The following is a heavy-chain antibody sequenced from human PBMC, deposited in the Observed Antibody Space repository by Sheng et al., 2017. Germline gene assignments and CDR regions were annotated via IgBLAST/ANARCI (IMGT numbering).Heavy chain of an antibody. Sequence: QVQLVQSGAEVKKPGSSVKVSCKASGGTFSSYAISWVRQAPGQGLEWMGGIIPIFGTANYAQKFQGRVTITTDESTSTAYMELSSLRSEDTAVYYCARGGIVVDRGYYYYYMDVWGKGTTVTVSS. CDR3: ARGGIVVDRGYYYYYMDV. D-gene: IGHD2-2*01. CDR1: GGTFSSYA. CDR2: IIPIFGTA. J-gene: IGHJ6*03. V-gene: IGHV1-69*05.